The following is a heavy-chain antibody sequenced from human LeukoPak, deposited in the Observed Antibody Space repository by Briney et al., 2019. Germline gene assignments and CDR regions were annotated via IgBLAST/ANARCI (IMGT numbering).Heavy chain of an antibody. CDR2: INHSGST. V-gene: IGHV4-34*01. J-gene: IGHJ6*02. Sequence: SETLSLTCAVYGGSFSGYYWSRIRQPPGKGLEWIGEINHSGSTNYNPSLKSRVTISVDTSKNQFSLKLSSVTAADTAVYYCARMTTVTTSYHYGMDVWGQGTTVTVSS. CDR3: ARMTTVTTSYHYGMDV. D-gene: IGHD4-17*01. CDR1: GGSFSGYY.